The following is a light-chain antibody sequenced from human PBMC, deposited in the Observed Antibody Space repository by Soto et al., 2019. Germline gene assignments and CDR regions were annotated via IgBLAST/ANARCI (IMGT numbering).Light chain of an antibody. J-gene: IGLJ2*01. CDR3: QYYDSSLSVI. CDR1: SSNIGAGYD. CDR2: VNI. Sequence: QSVLTQPPSVSGAPGQTITISCTGDSSNIGAGYDVHWYQQLPGTAPKLLIYVNINRPSGVPDRFSASRSDSSASLAITGLQDEDEADYYCQYYDSSLSVIFGGGTKLTVL. V-gene: IGLV1-40*01.